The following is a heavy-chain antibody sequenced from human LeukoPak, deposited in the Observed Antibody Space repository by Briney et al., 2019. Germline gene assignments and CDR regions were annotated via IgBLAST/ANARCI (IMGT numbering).Heavy chain of an antibody. CDR1: GFTFSSYW. D-gene: IGHD3-10*01. Sequence: PGGSLRLSCAASGFTFSSYWMSWVRQAPGKGLEWVANIKQDGSKKNYVDSVKGRFTISRDNAKNSLYLQMNSLRVVDTAVYYCARFISLGGWGQGAPVTVSS. V-gene: IGHV3-7*01. CDR3: ARFISLGG. CDR2: IKQDGSKK. J-gene: IGHJ4*02.